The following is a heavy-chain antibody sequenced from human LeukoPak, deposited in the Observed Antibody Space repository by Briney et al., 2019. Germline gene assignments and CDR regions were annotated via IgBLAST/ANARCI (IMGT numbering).Heavy chain of an antibody. CDR2: ISSSSSTI. J-gene: IGHJ4*02. CDR1: GFTFSSYS. V-gene: IGHV3-48*01. D-gene: IGHD3-16*01. CDR3: ARDGVYYDYVWGSYMDY. Sequence: PGRSLRLSCAASGFTFSSYSMNWVRQAPGKGLEWVSYISSSSSTIYYADSVKGRFTISRDNAKNSLYLQMNSLRAEDTAVYYCARDGVYYDYVWGSYMDYWGQGTLVTVSS.